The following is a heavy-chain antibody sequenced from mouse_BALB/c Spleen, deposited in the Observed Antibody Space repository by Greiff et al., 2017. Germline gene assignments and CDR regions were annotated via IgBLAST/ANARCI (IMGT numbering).Heavy chain of an antibody. CDR2: ISSGGSYT. V-gene: IGHV5-6*01. J-gene: IGHJ4*01. CDR1: GFTFSSYG. D-gene: IGHD2-1*01. CDR3: ARPSYGREYYYAMDY. Sequence: EVMLVESGGDLVKPGGSLKLSCAASGFTFSSYGMSWVRQTPDKRLEWVATISSGGSYTYYPDSVKGRFTISRDNAKNTLYLQMSSLKSEDTAMYYCARPSYGREYYYAMDYWGQGTSVTVAS.